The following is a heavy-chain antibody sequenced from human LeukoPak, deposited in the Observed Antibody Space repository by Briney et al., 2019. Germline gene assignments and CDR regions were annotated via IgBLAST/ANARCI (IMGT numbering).Heavy chain of an antibody. CDR1: GGSISSGDYY. J-gene: IGHJ4*02. CDR3: ARGPGYCSSTSCYGAGWLDY. D-gene: IGHD2-2*01. V-gene: IGHV4-61*08. CDR2: IYYSGST. Sequence: SETLSLTCTVSGGSISSGDYYWSWIRQPPGKGLEWIGYIYYSGSTNYNPSLKSRVTISVDTSKNQFSLKLSSVTAADTAVYYCARGPGYCSSTSCYGAGWLDYWGQGTLVTVSS.